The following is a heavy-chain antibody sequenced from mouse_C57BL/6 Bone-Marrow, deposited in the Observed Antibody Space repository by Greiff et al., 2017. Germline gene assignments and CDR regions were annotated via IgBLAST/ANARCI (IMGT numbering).Heavy chain of an antibody. D-gene: IGHD1-1*01. Sequence: QVQLQQPGAELVMPGASVKLSCKASGYTFTSYWMHWVKQRPGQGLEWIGEIEPSDSYTNYNQKFKGKSTLTVNKSSSTAYMQLSSLTSEDSAVYYCARTVWNYGSSDWYFDVWGTGTTVTVSS. CDR3: ARTVWNYGSSDWYFDV. J-gene: IGHJ1*03. CDR1: GYTFTSYW. V-gene: IGHV1-69*01. CDR2: IEPSDSYT.